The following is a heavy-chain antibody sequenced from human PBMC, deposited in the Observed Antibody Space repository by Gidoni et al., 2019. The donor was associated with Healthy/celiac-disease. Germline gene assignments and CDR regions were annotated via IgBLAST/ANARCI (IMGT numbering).Heavy chain of an antibody. CDR3: AKELFRPEVGETGGGMDV. CDR1: GITFSSYA. J-gene: IGHJ6*02. CDR2: ISGSGGST. D-gene: IGHD1-26*01. V-gene: IGHV3-23*01. Sequence: EVQLLEAGGGLVQPGGSLRLSCAASGITFSSYAMSWVRQAPGKGMEWVSAISGSGGSTYYAEAVKGRFTISRDNSKNTLYLQMNSLRAEDTAVYYCAKELFRPEVGETGGGMDVWGQGTTVTVSS.